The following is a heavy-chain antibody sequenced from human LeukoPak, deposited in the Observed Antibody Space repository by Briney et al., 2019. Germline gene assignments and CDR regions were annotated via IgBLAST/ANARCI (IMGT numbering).Heavy chain of an antibody. CDR3: ARVAVTTEDNWFDP. V-gene: IGHV4-30-2*01. D-gene: IGHD4-17*01. CDR1: GGSISSGGYS. Sequence: KSSDTLSLTCAVSGGSISSGGYSWSWIRQPPGKGLVWIGYIYHSGSTYYNPSLKSRVTISVDRSKNQFSLKLSSVTAADTAVYYCARVAVTTEDNWFDPWGQGTLVTVSS. J-gene: IGHJ5*02. CDR2: IYHSGST.